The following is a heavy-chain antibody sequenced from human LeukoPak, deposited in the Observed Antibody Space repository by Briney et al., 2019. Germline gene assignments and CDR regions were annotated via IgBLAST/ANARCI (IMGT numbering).Heavy chain of an antibody. V-gene: IGHV6-1*01. CDR1: GDSVSSNSAA. CDR2: TYYRSKWYN. J-gene: IGHJ5*02. CDR3: ARETGTLSAFDP. Sequence: SQTLSLTCAISGDSVSSNSAAWNWIRQSPSRGLEWLGRTYYRSKWYNDYAVSMKSRININADTSKNQFSLHLNSVTPEDTAAYYCARETGTLSAFDPWGQGTLVTVSS. D-gene: IGHD1-7*01.